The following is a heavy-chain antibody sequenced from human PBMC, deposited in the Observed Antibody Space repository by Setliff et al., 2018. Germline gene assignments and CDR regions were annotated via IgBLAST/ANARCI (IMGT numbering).Heavy chain of an antibody. D-gene: IGHD3-22*01. CDR3: VRLVVTKLNAFDI. J-gene: IGHJ3*02. CDR1: GLSVSTSGVG. Sequence: SGPTLVNPTQTLTLTCTFSGLSVSTSGVGVGWIRQPPVKALEWLALIYWDDDKRYSPSLKSGLTITKDTSKNQVVLRMTNMDSVDTATYYCVRLVVTKLNAFDIWGQGQWSPS. CDR2: IYWDDDK. V-gene: IGHV2-5*02.